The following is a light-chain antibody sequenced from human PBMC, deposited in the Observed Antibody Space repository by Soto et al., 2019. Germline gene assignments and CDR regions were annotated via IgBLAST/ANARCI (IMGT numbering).Light chain of an antibody. CDR2: AAS. Sequence: EIVFTQSPGTLSLSPGERVTLSCRASQSVGSRYLAWYQQKPGQAPRLLIYAASTRATGIPDRFSGSGSGTAFTLTITRLEPEDIAVYYCQYYGTSVFIFGGGTKVDIK. J-gene: IGKJ4*01. CDR1: QSVGSRY. V-gene: IGKV3-20*01. CDR3: QYYGTSVFI.